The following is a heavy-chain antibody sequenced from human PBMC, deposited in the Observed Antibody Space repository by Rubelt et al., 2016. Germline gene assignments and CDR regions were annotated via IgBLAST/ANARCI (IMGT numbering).Heavy chain of an antibody. V-gene: IGHV1-18*01. CDR3: ARDPTTRFTSTGWFDP. CDR2: ISDYNGNP. CDR1: GYTFTSYG. J-gene: IGHJ5*02. Sequence: QVQLVQSGAEVKKPGASVKVSCKASGYTFTSYGISWVRQAPGQGLEWMGWISDYNGNPHYEQKLQGRVTMTKDTSTSTAYMELRSLRSDDTAVYYCARDPTTRFTSTGWFDPWGQGTLVTVSS. D-gene: IGHD5-12*01.